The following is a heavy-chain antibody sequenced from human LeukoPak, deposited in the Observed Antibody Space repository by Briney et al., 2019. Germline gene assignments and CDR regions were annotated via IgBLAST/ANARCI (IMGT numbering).Heavy chain of an antibody. CDR2: IYYSGST. D-gene: IGHD1-26*01. Sequence: PSQTLSLTCTVSGGSISSGSYYWSWIRQPAGKGLEWIGYIYYSGSTYYNPSLKSRVTISVDTSKNQFSLKLSSVTAADTAVYYCARDLDLGAFDIWGQGTMVTVSS. V-gene: IGHV4-30-4*07. CDR3: ARDLDLGAFDI. J-gene: IGHJ3*02. CDR1: GGSISSGSYY.